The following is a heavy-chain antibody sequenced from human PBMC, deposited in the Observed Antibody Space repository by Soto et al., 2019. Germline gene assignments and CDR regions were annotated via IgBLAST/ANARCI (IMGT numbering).Heavy chain of an antibody. D-gene: IGHD5-12*01. J-gene: IGHJ6*03. Sequence: GGSLRLSCAASGFTFSNAWMSWVRQAPGKGLEWVGRIKSKTDGGTTDYAAPVKGRFTISRDDSKNTRYLQMNSLKTEDTAVYYCTHSGYDRAYYYYYYYMDVWGKGTTVTVSS. CDR3: THSGYDRAYYYYYYYMDV. CDR1: GFTFSNAW. V-gene: IGHV3-15*01. CDR2: IKSKTDGGTT.